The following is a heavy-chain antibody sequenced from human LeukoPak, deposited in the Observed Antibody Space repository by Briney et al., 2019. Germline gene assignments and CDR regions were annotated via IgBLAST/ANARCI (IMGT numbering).Heavy chain of an antibody. CDR3: AKQGGGSGTTNYFDY. CDR1: GFTFSSYA. Sequence: GGSLRLSCAASGFTFSSYAMSWVRQAPGKGLEWVSAISGSGGSTYHADSVKGRFTISRDNSKNTLYLQMNSLRAEDTAVYYCAKQGGGSGTTNYFDYWGQGTLVTVSS. CDR2: ISGSGGST. D-gene: IGHD3-10*01. J-gene: IGHJ4*02. V-gene: IGHV3-23*01.